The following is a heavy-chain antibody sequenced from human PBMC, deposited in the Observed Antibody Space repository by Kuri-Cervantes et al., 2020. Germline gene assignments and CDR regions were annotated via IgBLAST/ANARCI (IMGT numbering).Heavy chain of an antibody. J-gene: IGHJ4*02. CDR1: GFASGLTFSSYS. Sequence: GESLKISCAASGFASGLTFSSYSMNWVRQAPGKGLEWVSSITSTSSKIDYADSVKGRFTISRDNAKNSLYLQMNSLRAEDTAVYYCATEGYGSGSYPTDYWGQGTLVTVSS. V-gene: IGHV3-21*01. CDR2: ITSTSSKI. CDR3: ATEGYGSGSYPTDY. D-gene: IGHD3-10*01.